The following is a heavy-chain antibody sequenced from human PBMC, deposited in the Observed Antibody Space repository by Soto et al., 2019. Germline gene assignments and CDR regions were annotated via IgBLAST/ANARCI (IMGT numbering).Heavy chain of an antibody. V-gene: IGHV3-30*18. J-gene: IGHJ6*02. Sequence: GGSLRLSCAASGFTFSSYGMHWVRQAPGKGLEWVAVISYDGSNKYYADSVKGRFTISRDNSKNTLYLQMNSLRAEDTAVYYCAKDFVAGILRYYSYGMDVWGQGTTVTVSS. D-gene: IGHD1-26*01. CDR3: AKDFVAGILRYYSYGMDV. CDR1: GFTFSSYG. CDR2: ISYDGSNK.